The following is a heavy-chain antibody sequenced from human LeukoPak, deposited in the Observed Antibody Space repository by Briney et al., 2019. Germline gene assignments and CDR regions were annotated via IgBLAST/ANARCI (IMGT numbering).Heavy chain of an antibody. D-gene: IGHD2-2*01. V-gene: IGHV6-1*01. CDR2: TYYRSTWYN. CDR3: ARRLTQYDCFDP. CDR1: GDSFSSNSAA. J-gene: IGHJ5*02. Sequence: SQTLSLTCAISGDSFSSNSAAWNWIRQSPSRGLERLGRTYYRSTWYNDYAVSVRGRITVNPDTSKNQFSLHLNSVTPEDTAVYYCARRLTQYDCFDPWGQGILVTVSS.